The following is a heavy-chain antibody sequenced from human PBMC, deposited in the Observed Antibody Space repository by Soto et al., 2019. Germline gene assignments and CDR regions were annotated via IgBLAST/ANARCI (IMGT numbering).Heavy chain of an antibody. D-gene: IGHD3-22*01. CDR1: GFTFDDYA. Sequence: PGGSLRLSCAASGFTFDDYAMHWVRQAPGKGLEWVSGISWNPDNIDYADSVKGRFTTSRDESKNSVYLQMNSLKTEDTAVYYCVRATYFSDSSGYTRCFDYWGQGTLVTVSS. J-gene: IGHJ4*02. CDR2: ISWNPDNI. V-gene: IGHV3-9*01. CDR3: VRATYFSDSSGYTRCFDY.